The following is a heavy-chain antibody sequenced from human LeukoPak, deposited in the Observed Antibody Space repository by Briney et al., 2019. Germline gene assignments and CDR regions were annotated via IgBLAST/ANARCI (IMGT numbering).Heavy chain of an antibody. CDR1: GRSFSGYY. D-gene: IGHD2-2*01. CDR3: AREPGSYCSSTSCYDARSPRAAAFDY. J-gene: IGHJ4*02. CDR2: INHSGST. Sequence: SETLSLTCAVYGRSFSGYYWSWIRQPPGKGLEWIGEINHSGSTNYNPSLKSRVTISVDTSKNQFSLKLSSVTAADTAVYYCAREPGSYCSSTSCYDARSPRAAAFDYWGQGTLVTVSS. V-gene: IGHV4-34*01.